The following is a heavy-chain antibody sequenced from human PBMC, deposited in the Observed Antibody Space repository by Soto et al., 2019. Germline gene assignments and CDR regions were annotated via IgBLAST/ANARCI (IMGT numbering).Heavy chain of an antibody. CDR1: GFSFSSNW. CDR2: INGDGSTT. J-gene: IGHJ4*02. D-gene: IGHD3-10*01. V-gene: IGHV3-74*01. CDR3: ASIPMVRGPSDY. Sequence: GGSLRLSLAASGFSFSSNWRHWVRQAPGKGLVWVARINGDGSTTQYADSVQGRFTISRDNTENTLYLRMNSLRADDTAVYYCASIPMVRGPSDYWGQGALVTVSS.